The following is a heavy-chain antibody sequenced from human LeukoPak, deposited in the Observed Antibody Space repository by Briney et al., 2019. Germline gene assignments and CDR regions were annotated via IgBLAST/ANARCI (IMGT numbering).Heavy chain of an antibody. D-gene: IGHD3-10*01. J-gene: IGHJ6*03. CDR2: IIPILGIA. Sequence: SVKVSCKASGGTFSSYTISWVRQAPGQGLEWMGRIIPILGIANYAQKFQGRVTITTDESTSTAYMELSSLRSEDTAVYYCARGRYYGSGGNYMDVWGKGTTVTVSS. V-gene: IGHV1-69*16. CDR3: ARGRYYGSGGNYMDV. CDR1: GGTFSSYT.